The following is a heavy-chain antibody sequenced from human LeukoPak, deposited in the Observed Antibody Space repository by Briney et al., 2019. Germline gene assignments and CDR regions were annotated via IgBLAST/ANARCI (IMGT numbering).Heavy chain of an antibody. J-gene: IGHJ6*02. Sequence: GGSLRLFCAASGFAFEDYPMHWVRQAPGKGLEWVSLISWDGGTTYYADSVKGRFTVSRDNSKNSLYLEGNSLRGDDTAVYFCARDKTATGFFFYHYGMDAWGQGTTVSVSS. CDR3: ARDKTATGFFFYHYGMDA. D-gene: IGHD2-21*02. CDR2: ISWDGGTT. CDR1: GFAFEDYP. V-gene: IGHV3-43*01.